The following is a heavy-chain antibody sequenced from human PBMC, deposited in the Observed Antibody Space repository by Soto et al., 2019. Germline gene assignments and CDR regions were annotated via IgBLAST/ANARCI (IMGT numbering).Heavy chain of an antibody. V-gene: IGHV1-3*01. CDR2: INAGNGNT. CDR1: GYTFTSYA. CDR3: ASGGYDFWSGNPDAFDI. D-gene: IGHD3-3*01. J-gene: IGHJ3*02. Sequence: VSVKVSCKASGYTFTSYAMHWVRQAPGQRLEWMGWINAGNGNTKYSQKFQGRVTITRDTSASTAYMELSSLRSEDTAVYYCASGGYDFWSGNPDAFDIWGQGTMVTVSS.